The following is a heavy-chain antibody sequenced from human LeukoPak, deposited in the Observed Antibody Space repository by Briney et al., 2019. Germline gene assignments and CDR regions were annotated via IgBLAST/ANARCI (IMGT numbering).Heavy chain of an antibody. CDR2: IRGYNGNT. V-gene: IGHV1-18*01. D-gene: IGHD2-15*01. Sequence: ASVKVSCKASGYTFTSYGITWVRQAPGQGLEWMGWIRGYNGNTNYAQRFQGRVTLTTETSASTAYMELRSLRSDDTALYYCARRVVSLDAFDIWGQGTMVTVSS. CDR1: GYTFTSYG. CDR3: ARRVVSLDAFDI. J-gene: IGHJ3*02.